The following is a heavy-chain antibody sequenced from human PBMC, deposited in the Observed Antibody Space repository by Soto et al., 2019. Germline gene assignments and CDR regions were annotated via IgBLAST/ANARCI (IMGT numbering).Heavy chain of an antibody. Sequence: SETLSLTCAVYGGSFSGYYWSWIRQPPGKGLEWIGEINHSGSTNYNPSLKSRVTISVDTSKNQFSLKLSSVTAADTDLYYCASFPGDVLRFLEWSREYYYYGMDVWGQGTTVTVSS. V-gene: IGHV4-34*01. CDR1: GGSFSGYY. D-gene: IGHD3-3*01. J-gene: IGHJ6*02. CDR2: INHSGST. CDR3: ASFPGDVLRFLEWSREYYYYGMDV.